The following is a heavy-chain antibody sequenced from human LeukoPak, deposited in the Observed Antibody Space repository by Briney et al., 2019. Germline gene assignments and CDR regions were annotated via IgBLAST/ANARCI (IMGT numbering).Heavy chain of an antibody. CDR1: GYTFATYW. V-gene: IGHV5-51*01. CDR2: IYPGDSDA. CDR3: ARSSLVSHYYYMNV. D-gene: IGHD3-16*01. J-gene: IGHJ6*03. Sequence: GESLKIFCKGSGYTFATYWVGWVRQMPGKGLEWMGIIYPGDSDARYSPSFQGQVTMSADKSLNTAYLQWSSLKASDTAIYYCARSSLVSHYYYMNVWGKGTTVTVSS.